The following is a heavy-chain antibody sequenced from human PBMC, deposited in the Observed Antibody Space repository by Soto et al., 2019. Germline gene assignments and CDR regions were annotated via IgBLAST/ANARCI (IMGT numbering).Heavy chain of an antibody. CDR2: IKQDGSEK. CDR1: GFTFSSYW. V-gene: IGHV3-7*01. D-gene: IGHD5-12*01. CDR3: ARDGVVATILTDY. Sequence: GGSLRLSCAASGFTFSSYWMSWVRQAPGKGLEWVANIKQDGSEKYYADSVKGRFTISRDNAKNSLYLQMNSLRAEDTAVFYCARDGVVATILTDYWGQGTLVTVSS. J-gene: IGHJ4*02.